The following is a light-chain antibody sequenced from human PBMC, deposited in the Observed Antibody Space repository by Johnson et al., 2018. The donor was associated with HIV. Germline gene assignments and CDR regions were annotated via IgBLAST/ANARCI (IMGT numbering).Light chain of an antibody. CDR1: SSNIGNNY. CDR2: DNN. V-gene: IGLV1-51*01. CDR3: GTWDPSLSAGEV. Sequence: QSVLTQPPSVSAAPGQKVTISCSGSSSNIGNNYVSWYQQLPGTAPRIVTYDNNKRPSGIPDRFSGSKSGTSATLGITGLQTGDEADYYCGTWDPSLSAGEVFGTGTKVTVL. J-gene: IGLJ1*01.